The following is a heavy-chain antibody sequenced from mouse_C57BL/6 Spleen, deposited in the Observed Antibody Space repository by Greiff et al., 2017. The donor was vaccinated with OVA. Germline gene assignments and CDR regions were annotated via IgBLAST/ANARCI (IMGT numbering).Heavy chain of an antibody. J-gene: IGHJ1*03. CDR3: ARDLDYYGSSYGYFDV. CDR1: GFTFSSYA. V-gene: IGHV5-4*01. Sequence: EVQLVESGGGLVKPGGSLKLSCAASGFTFSSYAMSWVRQTPEKRLGWVATISDGGSYPSYPDNVKGRFTISRDNDKNNLYLQMSHLKSEDTAMYYCARDLDYYGSSYGYFDVWGTGTTVTVSS. CDR2: ISDGGSYP. D-gene: IGHD1-1*01.